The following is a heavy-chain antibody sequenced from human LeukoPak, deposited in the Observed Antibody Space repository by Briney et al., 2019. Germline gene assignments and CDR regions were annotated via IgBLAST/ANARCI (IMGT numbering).Heavy chain of an antibody. CDR2: IKPGGDNT. Sequence: GASVKVSCKSSGYTFTTSYIHWVRQAPGQGLGWMGLIKPGGDNTNYAQNFQGRVTMTSDTSASTVYMGLSSLRSEDTAIYYCARIRDGYNDAYDIWGQGTVVTVPS. V-gene: IGHV1-46*01. D-gene: IGHD5-24*01. J-gene: IGHJ3*02. CDR1: GYTFTTSY. CDR3: ARIRDGYNDAYDI.